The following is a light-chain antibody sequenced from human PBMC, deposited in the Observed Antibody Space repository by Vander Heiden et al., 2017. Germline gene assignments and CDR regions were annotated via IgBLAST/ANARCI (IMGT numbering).Light chain of an antibody. J-gene: IGKJ4*01. Sequence: EIVLTQSPATLSFSPGERATLSSSASHSASYHLGWYQQNAGPAPRLLIHDASGSATGIPARCSGSGSATDFTLTSSSLEPEDSGVYYCQQRNGWPLTFGGGTKVDIK. CDR2: DAS. CDR3: QQRNGWPLT. CDR1: HSASYH. V-gene: IGKV3-11*01.